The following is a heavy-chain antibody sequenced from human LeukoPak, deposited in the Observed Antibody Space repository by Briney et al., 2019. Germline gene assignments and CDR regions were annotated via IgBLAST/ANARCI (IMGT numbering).Heavy chain of an antibody. CDR1: GFTFSSYG. V-gene: IGHV3-23*01. CDR3: SVVGATTYDAFDI. J-gene: IGHJ3*02. D-gene: IGHD1-26*01. Sequence: PGGSLRLSCAASGFTFSSYGMSWVRQAPGKGLEWVSAISGSGGSTYYADSVKGRFTISRDNSKNTLYLQMNSLRAEDTAVYYCSVVGATTYDAFDIWGQGTMVTVSS. CDR2: ISGSGGST.